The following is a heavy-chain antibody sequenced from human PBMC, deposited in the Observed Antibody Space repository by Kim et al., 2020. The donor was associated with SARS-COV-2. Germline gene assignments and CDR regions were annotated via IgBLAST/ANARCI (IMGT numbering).Heavy chain of an antibody. Sequence: GGSLRLSCAASGFTFSSYSMSWVRQAPGKGLEWVSSISTGSDYIYYAASVKGRFTISRDNAKNALYLHMNSLRAEDTAMYYCARGRGSTPPYYIDYWRLGTLVTVSS. CDR2: ISTGSDYI. J-gene: IGHJ4*02. CDR1: GFTFSSYS. V-gene: IGHV3-21*01. D-gene: IGHD2-2*01. CDR3: ARGRGSTPPYYIDY.